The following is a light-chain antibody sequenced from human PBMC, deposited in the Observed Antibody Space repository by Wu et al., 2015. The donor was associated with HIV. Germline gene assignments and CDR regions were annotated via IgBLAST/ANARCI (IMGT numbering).Light chain of an antibody. J-gene: IGKJ4*01. CDR2: GAS. CDR3: QQYNNWPLT. CDR1: QSISSN. V-gene: IGKV3-15*01. Sequence: EIVLTQSPATLSLSPGERATLSCRASQSISSNLAWYQQKPGQAPRLLIYGASTRATGIPARFSGSGSGTEFTLTISSLQSEDFAVYYCQQYNNWPLTFGGGTKGGDQT.